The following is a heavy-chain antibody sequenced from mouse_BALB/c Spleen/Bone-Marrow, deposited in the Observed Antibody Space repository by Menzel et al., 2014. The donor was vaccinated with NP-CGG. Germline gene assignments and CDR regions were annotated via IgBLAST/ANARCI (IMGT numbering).Heavy chain of an antibody. Sequence: VQLKQSGPELVKPGASVKISCKASEYTFTDYNMHWVKQSHGKSLEWIGYIYPYSGGTGYNQKFKSKATLTVDDSSFTAYMELRSLTTEDSAVYYCARSGISYATDYWGQGTSVTVSS. V-gene: IGHV1S29*02. D-gene: IGHD3-1*01. CDR3: ARSGISYATDY. CDR2: IYPYSGGT. J-gene: IGHJ4*01. CDR1: EYTFTDYN.